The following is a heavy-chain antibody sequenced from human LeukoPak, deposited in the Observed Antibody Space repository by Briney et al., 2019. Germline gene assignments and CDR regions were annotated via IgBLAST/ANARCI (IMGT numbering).Heavy chain of an antibody. CDR2: IYNSETT. CDR3: ARGGMITFAKFDY. D-gene: IGHD3-16*01. J-gene: IGHJ4*02. V-gene: IGHV4-59*01. Sequence: SETLSLTCTVSDDSISPYYWSWIRQSPGKGLEWIGYIYNSETTNYNPSLKSRVTISLDTSKNQFSLKLISVTAADTAVYYCARGGMITFAKFDYWGQGTLVTVSS. CDR1: DDSISPYY.